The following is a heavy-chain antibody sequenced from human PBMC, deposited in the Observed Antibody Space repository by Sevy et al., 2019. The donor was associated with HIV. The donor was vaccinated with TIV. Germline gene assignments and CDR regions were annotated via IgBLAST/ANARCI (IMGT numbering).Heavy chain of an antibody. CDR1: GFSFSNYG. J-gene: IGHJ2*01. Sequence: GGSLGLSCVASGFSFSNYGMHWVRQAPGKGLEWVAAIWSDGSIKYYADSVRGRFAISRDNSKNTVYLQMNSLRVEDTAIYSCARESGSNWYFDLWGRGTLVTVSS. CDR3: ARESGSNWYFDL. CDR2: IWSDGSIK. D-gene: IGHD1-26*01. V-gene: IGHV3-33*01.